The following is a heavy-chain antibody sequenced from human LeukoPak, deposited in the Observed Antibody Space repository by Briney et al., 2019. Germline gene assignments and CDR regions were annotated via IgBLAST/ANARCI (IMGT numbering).Heavy chain of an antibody. CDR3: ARYSGSYGGAFDI. CDR2: IYYSGST. Sequence: SETLSLTCAVYGGSFSGYYWSWIRQPPGKGLEWIGYIYYSGSTNYNPSLKSRVTISVDTSKNQFSLKLSSVTAADTAVYYCARYSGSYGGAFDIWGQGTMVTVSS. D-gene: IGHD1-26*01. J-gene: IGHJ3*02. CDR1: GGSFSGYY. V-gene: IGHV4-59*01.